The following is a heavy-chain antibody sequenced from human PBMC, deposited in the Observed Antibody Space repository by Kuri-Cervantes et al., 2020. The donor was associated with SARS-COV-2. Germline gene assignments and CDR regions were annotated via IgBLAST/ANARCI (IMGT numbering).Heavy chain of an antibody. V-gene: IGHV1-69*05. CDR1: GGTFSSYA. J-gene: IGHJ6*03. CDR3: ASGVLKPTQSYYMDV. Sequence: SVKVSCKASGGTFSSYAISWVRQAPGQRLEWMGGIIPIFGTANYAQKFQGRVTITTDESTSTAYMELSSLRSEDTAVYYCASGVLKPTQSYYMDVWGKGTTVTVSS. D-gene: IGHD1-1*01. CDR2: IIPIFGTA.